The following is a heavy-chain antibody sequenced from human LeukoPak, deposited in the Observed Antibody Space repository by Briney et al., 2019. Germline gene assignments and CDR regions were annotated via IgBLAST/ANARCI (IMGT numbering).Heavy chain of an antibody. V-gene: IGHV4-30-4*08. D-gene: IGHD3-22*01. CDR3: ARGTTIFYYYDSRGLDY. J-gene: IGHJ4*02. Sequence: SETLSLTCTVSGGSISSGDYYWSWIRQPPGKGLEWIGYIYYSGSTYYNPSLKSRVTISVDTSKNQSSLKLSSVTAADTAVYYCARGTTIFYYYDSRGLDYWGQGTLVTVSS. CDR1: GGSISSGDYY. CDR2: IYYSGST.